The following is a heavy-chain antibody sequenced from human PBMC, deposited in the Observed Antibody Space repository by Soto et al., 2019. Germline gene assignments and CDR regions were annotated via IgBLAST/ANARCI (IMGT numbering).Heavy chain of an antibody. D-gene: IGHD3-10*01. CDR3: AIYLNAPWGRFGGPYYYYGMDV. CDR1: GFTFSSYG. CDR2: IWYDGSNK. J-gene: IGHJ6*02. Sequence: PGGSLRLSCAASGFTFSSYGMHWVRQAPGKGLEWVAVIWYDGSNKYYADSVKGRFTISRDNSKNTLYLQMNSLRAEDTAVYYCAIYLNAPWGRFGGPYYYYGMDVWGQGTTVTVSS. V-gene: IGHV3-33*01.